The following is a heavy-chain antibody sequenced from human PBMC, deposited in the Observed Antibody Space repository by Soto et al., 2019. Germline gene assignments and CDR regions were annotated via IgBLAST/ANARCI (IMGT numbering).Heavy chain of an antibody. D-gene: IGHD3-3*01. CDR1: GYTFTSYG. V-gene: IGHV1-18*01. CDR2: ISAYNGNT. Sequence: ASVKVSCKASGYTFTSYGISWVRQAPGQGLEWMGWISAYNGNTNYAQKLQGRVTITRDTSASTAYMELSSLRSEDTAVYYCARGDPYYDFWSGYYPYYYYYGMDVWGQGTTVTVS. J-gene: IGHJ6*02. CDR3: ARGDPYYDFWSGYYPYYYYYGMDV.